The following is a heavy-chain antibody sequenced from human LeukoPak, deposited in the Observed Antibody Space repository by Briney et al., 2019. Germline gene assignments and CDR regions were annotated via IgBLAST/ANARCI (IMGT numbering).Heavy chain of an antibody. D-gene: IGHD3-22*01. CDR2: ISYDGSNK. J-gene: IGHJ4*02. CDR3: ARQGVTMIVVVRHYFDY. CDR1: GFTFSSYA. V-gene: IGHV3-30*04. Sequence: GSLRLSCAASGFTFSSYAMHWVRQAPARGQGWGPPISYDGSNKYYADSVKGRFTIYRDNSKNTLYLQMNSLRAEDTAVYYCARQGVTMIVVVRHYFDYWGQGTLVTVSS.